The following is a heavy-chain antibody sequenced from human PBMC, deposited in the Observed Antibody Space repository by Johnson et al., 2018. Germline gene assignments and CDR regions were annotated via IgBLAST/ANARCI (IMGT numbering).Heavy chain of an antibody. J-gene: IGHJ6*02. CDR2: IWYDGRNK. Sequence: QVQLVQSGGGLVQPGGSLRLSCAASGFTFSSYGMHWVRQAPGKGLEWVAVIWYDGRNKYYADSVKGRFPISRDNAKNQLYLQMNSLRAEDTAVYYCASFLVVVPAAMESYYYYGMDVWGQGTTVTVSS. V-gene: IGHV3-33*08. D-gene: IGHD2-2*01. CDR1: GFTFSSYG. CDR3: ASFLVVVPAAMESYYYYGMDV.